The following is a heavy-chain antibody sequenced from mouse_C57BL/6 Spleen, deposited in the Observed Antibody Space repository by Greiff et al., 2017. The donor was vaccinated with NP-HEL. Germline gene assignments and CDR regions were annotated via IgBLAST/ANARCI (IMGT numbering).Heavy chain of an antibody. CDR3: ARERLLRGGFAY. V-gene: IGHV5-17*01. CDR2: ISSGSSTI. CDR1: GFTFSDYG. D-gene: IGHD1-1*01. J-gene: IGHJ3*01. Sequence: DVMLVESGGGLVKPGGSLKLSCAASGFTFSDYGMHWVRQAPEKGLEWVAYISSGSSTIYYADTVKGRFTISRDNAKNTLFLQMTSLRSEDTAVYYCARERLLRGGFAYWGQGTLVTVSA.